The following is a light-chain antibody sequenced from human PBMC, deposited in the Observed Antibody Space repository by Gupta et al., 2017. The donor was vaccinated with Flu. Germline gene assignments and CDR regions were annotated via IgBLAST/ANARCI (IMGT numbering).Light chain of an antibody. V-gene: IGKV3-20*01. CDR2: GAS. J-gene: IGKJ2*02. CDR3: QQYGSSPRGT. CDR1: QSVSSSY. Sequence: EIVLTQSPGTLSLSPGERATLACRASQSVSSSYLAWYQQKPGQAPRLLIYGASSRDTGIPDRFSGSGSGTDFTLTISRREPEDFAVYYCQQYGSSPRGTFGQGTKLEIK.